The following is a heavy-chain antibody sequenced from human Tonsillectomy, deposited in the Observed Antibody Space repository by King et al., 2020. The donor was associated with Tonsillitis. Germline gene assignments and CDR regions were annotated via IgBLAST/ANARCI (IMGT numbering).Heavy chain of an antibody. CDR2: ITGSGGNT. CDR1: GFTFSSYA. Sequence: VQLVESGGGLVQPGGSLRLSCAASGFTFSSYAMSWVRQAPGKGLEWVSAITGSGGNTYYADSVKGRFTISRDNSKNTLYLQMNNLRAEDTAVYYCAKDKEYWGGDCSHGSGFDYLGQGTLVTVSS. CDR3: AKDKEYWGGDCSHGSGFDY. J-gene: IGHJ4*02. V-gene: IGHV3-23*04. D-gene: IGHD2-21*02.